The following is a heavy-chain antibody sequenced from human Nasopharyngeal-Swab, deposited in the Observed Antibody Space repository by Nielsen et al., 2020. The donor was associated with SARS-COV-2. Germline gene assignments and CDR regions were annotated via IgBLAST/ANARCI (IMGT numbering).Heavy chain of an antibody. CDR3: ARDLHPGHDWGMDV. Sequence: GESLKISCAASGFTFSSYWMSWVRQAPGKGLEWVANIKQDGSEKYYVDSVKGRFTISRDNAKNSLYLQMNSLRAEDTAVYYCARDLHPGHDWGMDVWGQGTTVTVSS. CDR2: IKQDGSEK. D-gene: IGHD2-21*01. CDR1: GFTFSSYW. J-gene: IGHJ6*02. V-gene: IGHV3-7*03.